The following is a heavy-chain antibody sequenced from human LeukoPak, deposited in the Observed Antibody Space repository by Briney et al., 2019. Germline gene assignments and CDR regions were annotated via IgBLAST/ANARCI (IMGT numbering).Heavy chain of an antibody. D-gene: IGHD2-2*01. CDR1: GYSISSGYY. CDR2: IYSSGST. CDR3: ARVKASSTSWTFDQ. Sequence: PSETLSLTCTVSGYSISSGYYWGWIRQSGGKGLEWIGRIYSSGSTVYNPSLNSRLTMSIDTSKNQFSLTLKSVTATDTAVYYCARVKASSTSWTFDQWGQGALVTVSS. V-gene: IGHV4-38-2*02. J-gene: IGHJ4*02.